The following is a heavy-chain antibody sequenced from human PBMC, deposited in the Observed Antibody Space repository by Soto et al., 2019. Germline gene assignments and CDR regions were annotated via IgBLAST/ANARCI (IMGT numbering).Heavy chain of an antibody. CDR3: AGPNYYGSGSYYMGYYGMDV. CDR2: ISYDGSNK. CDR1: GFTFSSYA. V-gene: IGHV3-30-3*01. J-gene: IGHJ6*02. D-gene: IGHD3-10*01. Sequence: PGGSLRLSCAASGFTFSSYAMHWVRQAPGKGLEWVAVISYDGSNKYYADSVKGRFTISRDNSKNTLYLQMNSLRAEDTAVYYCAGPNYYGSGSYYMGYYGMDVWGQGTTVTVSS.